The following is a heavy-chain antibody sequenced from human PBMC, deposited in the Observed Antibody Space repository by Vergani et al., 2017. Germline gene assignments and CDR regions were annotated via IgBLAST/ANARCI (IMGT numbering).Heavy chain of an antibody. CDR2: VIPHLEIT. CDR1: GGTFGSHT. Sequence: QVQLVQSGAEVKKPGASVTVSCRASGGTFGSHTISWVRQASGQGLEWVGRVIPHLEITTLAQHLQGRVIITADKSTDTAYMELSSLRSEDTAVYYCARDHSRDSSGYYYYFDYWGQGTLVTVSS. CDR3: ARDHSRDSSGYYYYFDY. J-gene: IGHJ4*02. D-gene: IGHD3-22*01. V-gene: IGHV1-69*09.